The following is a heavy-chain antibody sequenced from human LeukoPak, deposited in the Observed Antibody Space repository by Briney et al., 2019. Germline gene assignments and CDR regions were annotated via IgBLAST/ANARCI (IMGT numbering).Heavy chain of an antibody. J-gene: IGHJ4*02. V-gene: IGHV1-18*01. D-gene: IGHD6-6*01. Sequence: GASVKVSCKASGYTFTNYGISWVRQAPGQGLEWMGWISAYNGNTNYAQKFQGRVTMTTDTSTTTVYMELRSLRSDDTAVYYCGRDRSSSSHWGQGTLVTVSS. CDR1: GYTFTNYG. CDR3: GRDRSSSSH. CDR2: ISAYNGNT.